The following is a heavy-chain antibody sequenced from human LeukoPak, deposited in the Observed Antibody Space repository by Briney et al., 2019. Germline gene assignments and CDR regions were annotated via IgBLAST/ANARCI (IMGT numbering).Heavy chain of an antibody. Sequence: SETLSLTCIVSGDSISSHYWSWIRQPPGKGLEYIGYIYYSGGTDYNPSLKSRVTISLDTSKYQFSLNLTSVTAADTAVYYCARRSGVLDSRDYRYHFDFWGQGTMVTVSS. CDR1: GDSISSHY. V-gene: IGHV4-59*11. D-gene: IGHD3-22*01. J-gene: IGHJ4*02. CDR2: IYYSGGT. CDR3: ARRSGVLDSRDYRYHFDF.